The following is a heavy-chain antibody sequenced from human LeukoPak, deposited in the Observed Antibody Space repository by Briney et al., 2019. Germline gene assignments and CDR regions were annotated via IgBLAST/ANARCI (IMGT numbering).Heavy chain of an antibody. D-gene: IGHD1-26*01. J-gene: IGHJ5*02. CDR3: ARGSGSHGRDWFDP. CDR1: GFTFSSYS. CDR2: ISSSSSTI. Sequence: GGSLRLSCAASGFTFSSYSMNWVRQAPGKGLEWVSYISSSSSTIYYADSVKGRFTISRDNAKNSLYLQMNSLRAEDTAVYYCARGSGSHGRDWFDPWGQGTLVTVSS. V-gene: IGHV3-48*04.